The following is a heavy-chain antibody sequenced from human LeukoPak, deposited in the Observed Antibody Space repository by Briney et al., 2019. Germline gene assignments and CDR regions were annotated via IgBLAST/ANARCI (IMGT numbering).Heavy chain of an antibody. Sequence: PGGSLRLSCAASGFTVSNNYMNWVRQALGKGLEWVSLIYSGGDTHYADSVKGRFTISRDSSKNTLYLQMNSLGAEDTAVYYCARDPPAVRTNTYAWGQGTLVTVSS. J-gene: IGHJ5*02. CDR1: GFTVSNNY. CDR3: ARDPPAVRTNTYA. D-gene: IGHD4/OR15-4a*01. CDR2: IYSGGDT. V-gene: IGHV3-66*01.